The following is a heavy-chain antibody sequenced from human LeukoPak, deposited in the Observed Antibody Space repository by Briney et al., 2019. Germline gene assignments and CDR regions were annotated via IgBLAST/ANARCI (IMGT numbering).Heavy chain of an antibody. CDR1: GFTFSSYG. CDR3: AKGRDRYAYFDY. Sequence: GGSLRLCCAASGFTFSSYGMHWVRQAPGKGLEWVAVIWYDGSNKYYADSVKGRFTISRDNSKNTLYLQMNSLRAEDTAVYYCAKGRDRYAYFDYWGQGTLVTVSS. J-gene: IGHJ4*02. D-gene: IGHD5-24*01. V-gene: IGHV3-33*06. CDR2: IWYDGSNK.